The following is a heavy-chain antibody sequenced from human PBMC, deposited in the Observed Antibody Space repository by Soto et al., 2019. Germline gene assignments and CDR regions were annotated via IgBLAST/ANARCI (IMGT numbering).Heavy chain of an antibody. CDR1: GFTFSSYG. J-gene: IGHJ4*02. CDR2: IWYDGSNK. Sequence: PGGSLRLSCAASGFTFSSYGLHWVRQAPGKGLEWVAVIWYDGSNKYYADSVKGRFTISRDNSNNTLFLQMNSLRAEDTAVYYCVKDDIAEVIDYWGLGTLVTVSS. CDR3: VKDDIAEVIDY. V-gene: IGHV3-33*03. D-gene: IGHD2-21*01.